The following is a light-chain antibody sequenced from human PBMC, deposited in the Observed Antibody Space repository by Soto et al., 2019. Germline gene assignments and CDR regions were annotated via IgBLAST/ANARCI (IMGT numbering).Light chain of an antibody. CDR3: QQSYSTLCT. Sequence: DIQMTQSPSSLSASVGDRVTITCRASQSISSYLNWYQQKPGKAPKLLIYAASSLQSGVPSRFSGSGSGTDFTLTISRLQPEDFATYYCQQSYSTLCTFGQGTKVEIK. V-gene: IGKV1-39*01. J-gene: IGKJ1*01. CDR2: AAS. CDR1: QSISSY.